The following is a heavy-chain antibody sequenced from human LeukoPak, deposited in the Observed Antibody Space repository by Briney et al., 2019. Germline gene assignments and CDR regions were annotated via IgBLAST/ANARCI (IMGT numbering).Heavy chain of an antibody. CDR1: GYTFTSYG. CDR2: INPNSGGT. J-gene: IGHJ3*02. Sequence: ASVKVSCKASGYTFTSYGISWVRQAPGQGLEWMGWINPNSGGTNYAQKFQGRVTMTRDTSISTAYMELSRLRSDDTAVYYCARPTATLDAFDIWGQGTMVTVSS. CDR3: ARPTATLDAFDI. V-gene: IGHV1-2*02.